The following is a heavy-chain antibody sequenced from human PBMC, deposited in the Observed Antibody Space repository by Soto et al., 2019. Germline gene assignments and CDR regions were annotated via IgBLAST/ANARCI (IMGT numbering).Heavy chain of an antibody. D-gene: IGHD5-12*01. V-gene: IGHV3-74*01. Sequence: EVQLVESGGTLVQPGGSLRLSCAASGFTFNTYWMHWVHQAPGKGLVWVSRINSDGTKTTYADSVKGRFTISRDNAKNTVYLQMNSLRAEDTAVYYCTTVATNSYNWLDPWGQGTLVTVSS. CDR3: TTVATNSYNWLDP. CDR2: INSDGTKT. J-gene: IGHJ5*02. CDR1: GFTFNTYW.